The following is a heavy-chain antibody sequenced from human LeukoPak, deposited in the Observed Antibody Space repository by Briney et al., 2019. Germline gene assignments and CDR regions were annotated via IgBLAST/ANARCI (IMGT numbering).Heavy chain of an antibody. CDR1: GGSISSYY. D-gene: IGHD2/OR15-2a*01. V-gene: IGHV4-59*01. CDR2: IYYSGST. Sequence: SSETLSLTCTVSGGSISSYYWSWLRQPPGKGLEWIGYIYYSGSTNYNPSLKSRVTISVDTSKNQFSLKLSSVTAADTAVYYCAGHAGLIVGEEYYFDYWGQGTLVTVSS. J-gene: IGHJ4*02. CDR3: AGHAGLIVGEEYYFDY.